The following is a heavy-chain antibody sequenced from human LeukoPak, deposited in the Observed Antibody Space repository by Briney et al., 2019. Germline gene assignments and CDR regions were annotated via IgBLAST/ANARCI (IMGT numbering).Heavy chain of an antibody. V-gene: IGHV1-69*13. Sequence: GASVKVSCKASGGTFSSYAIRWVRQAPGQGLEWMGGIIPIFGTANYAQKFQGRVTITADESTSTAYMELSSLRSEDTAVYYCARGTPELYYYYYYMDVWGKGTTVTVSS. D-gene: IGHD1-14*01. CDR1: GGTFSSYA. CDR2: IIPIFGTA. CDR3: ARGTPELYYYYYYMDV. J-gene: IGHJ6*03.